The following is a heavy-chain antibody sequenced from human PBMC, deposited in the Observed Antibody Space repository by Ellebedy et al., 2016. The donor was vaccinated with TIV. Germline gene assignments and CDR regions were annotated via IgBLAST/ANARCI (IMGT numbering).Heavy chain of an antibody. V-gene: IGHV1-69*06. J-gene: IGHJ4*02. D-gene: IGHD3-22*01. CDR2: IIPIFGTV. Sequence: AASVKVSCKTSGATFSSYAIGWVRQAPGQELEWMGGIIPIFGTVNYAQKFQGRVTITADKSTSIVYMELSSLRSDDTAIYYCANFDWSSSGYEQSWGQGTLVTVSS. CDR1: GATFSSYA. CDR3: ANFDWSSSGYEQS.